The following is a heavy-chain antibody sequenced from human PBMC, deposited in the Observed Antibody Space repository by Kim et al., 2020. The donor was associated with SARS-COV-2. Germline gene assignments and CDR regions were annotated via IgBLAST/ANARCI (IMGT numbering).Heavy chain of an antibody. CDR3: ARRPRPPKGDYVWGSYQNYWYFDL. D-gene: IGHD3-16*01. Sequence: GESLKISCKGSGYSFTSYWIGWVRQMPGKGLEWMGIIYPGDSDTRYSPSFQGQVTISADKSISTAYLQWSSLKASDTAMYYCARRPRPPKGDYVWGSYQNYWYFDLWGRGTLVTVSS. V-gene: IGHV5-51*01. CDR2: IYPGDSDT. CDR1: GYSFTSYW. J-gene: IGHJ2*01.